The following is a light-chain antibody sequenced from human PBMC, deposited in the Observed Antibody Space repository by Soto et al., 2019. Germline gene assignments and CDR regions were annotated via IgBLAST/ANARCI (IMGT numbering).Light chain of an antibody. CDR2: WAS. Sequence: DIVMTQSPDSLAVSLGERATINCKSSQSVLYSSNNKNYLAWYQQKPGQPPKLLIYWASTRDSGVPDRFSGSXSGTDFTLTIXSLXXXXVAVYYCQQYYSTPFTFGPGTKVDIK. CDR3: QQYYSTPFT. CDR1: QSVLYSSNNKNY. V-gene: IGKV4-1*01. J-gene: IGKJ3*01.